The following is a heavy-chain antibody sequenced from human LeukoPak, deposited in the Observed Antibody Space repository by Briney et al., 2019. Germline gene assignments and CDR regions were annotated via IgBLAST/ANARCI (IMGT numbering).Heavy chain of an antibody. J-gene: IGHJ4*02. Sequence: GGSLRLSCAASGFTFSSYWMSWVRQAPGKGLEWVANIKQDGSEKYYVDSVKGRFTISRDNAKNSLYLQMNSLRAEDTAVYYCARDGRVGYDFWSGYYPDYWGQGTLVTVSS. CDR3: ARDGRVGYDFWSGYYPDY. CDR2: IKQDGSEK. CDR1: GFTFSSYW. D-gene: IGHD3-3*01. V-gene: IGHV3-7*01.